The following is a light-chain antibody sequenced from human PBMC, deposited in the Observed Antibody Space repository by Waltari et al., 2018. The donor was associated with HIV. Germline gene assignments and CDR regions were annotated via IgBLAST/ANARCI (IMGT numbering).Light chain of an antibody. J-gene: IGLJ3*02. CDR1: SSDVGGYNY. V-gene: IGLV2-14*03. CDR2: DVS. CDR3: SSYTSSSTWV. Sequence: QSALTQTASVSGSPGPSITISCTGTSSDVGGYNYVSWYQQHPGKAPKLMIYDVSNRPSGVSNRFSGSKSGNTASLTISGLQAEDEADYYCSSYTSSSTWVFGGGTKLTVL.